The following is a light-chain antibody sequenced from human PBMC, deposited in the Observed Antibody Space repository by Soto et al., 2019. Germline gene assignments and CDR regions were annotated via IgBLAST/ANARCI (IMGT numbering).Light chain of an antibody. Sequence: ELVMPQSPATLSVSPGERAARSCRASQSVSGNLAWYQQTPGQAPRLLIYGASTRATGSPARFSGSGFVTEFTLTISSLKSEDFAVYYCQQYNYRPPAFGQGTRLEIK. V-gene: IGKV3-15*01. CDR1: QSVSGN. CDR3: QQYNYRPPA. CDR2: GAS. J-gene: IGKJ5*01.